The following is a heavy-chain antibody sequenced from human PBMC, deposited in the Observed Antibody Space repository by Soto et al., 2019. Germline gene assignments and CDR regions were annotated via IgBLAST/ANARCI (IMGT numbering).Heavy chain of an antibody. V-gene: IGHV3-74*01. CDR2: INSDGSST. J-gene: IGHJ6*02. D-gene: IGHD3-16*01. CDR1: GFTFSSYW. CDR3: ARDLSPSLWGLDYYYYYGMDV. Sequence: VGSLRLSCAASGFTFSSYWMHWVRQAPGKGLVWVSRINSDGSSTSYADSVKGRFTISRDNAKNTLYLQMNSLRAEDTAVYYCARDLSPSLWGLDYYYYYGMDVWGQRTTVTVSS.